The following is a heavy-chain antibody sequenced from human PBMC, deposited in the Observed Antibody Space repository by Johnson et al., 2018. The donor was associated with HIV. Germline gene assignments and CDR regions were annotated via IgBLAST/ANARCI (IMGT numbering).Heavy chain of an antibody. D-gene: IGHD3-10*01. CDR3: ARDWEGSGTYGVYDEGFDI. CDR1: GFIFSNYP. CDR2: ISKDGANN. V-gene: IGHV3-30*04. Sequence: QVQLVESGGGLVRPGGSLRLSCAASGFIFSNYPMHWVRQAPGKGLEWVAVISKDGANNYHADSVKGRIPISRDNSKNTLYLQMNSLRGEDTAVYYCARDWEGSGTYGVYDEGFDIWGPGTMVTVSS. J-gene: IGHJ3*02.